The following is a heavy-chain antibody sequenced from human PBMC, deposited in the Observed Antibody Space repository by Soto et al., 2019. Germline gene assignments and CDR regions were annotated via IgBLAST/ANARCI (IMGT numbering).Heavy chain of an antibody. D-gene: IGHD1-1*01. J-gene: IGHJ6*02. Sequence: EVQLLESGGALVQPGGSLRLSCAASGFTFSSYAMTWVRQAPGKGREWVSVIRSRGDVTYYADSVKGRFTISRDNSRSTLDLHLDNLRAEDTAVYYCAKQQGPGTPYYYAMDVWGQGTTVAVSS. CDR3: AKQQGPGTPYYYAMDV. V-gene: IGHV3-23*01. CDR1: GFTFSSYA. CDR2: IRSRGDVT.